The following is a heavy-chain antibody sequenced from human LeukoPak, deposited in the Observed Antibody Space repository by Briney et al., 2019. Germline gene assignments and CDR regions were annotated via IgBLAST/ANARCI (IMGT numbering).Heavy chain of an antibody. CDR3: ARDRTGDY. V-gene: IGHV3-64*01. D-gene: IGHD3-10*01. CDR1: GFTFSSYA. J-gene: IGHJ4*02. Sequence: PGGSLRLSCAASGFTFSSYAMHWVRQAPGKGLEYVSAISSNGCSTYYANSVKGRFTISRDNSKNTLYLQMGSLRAEDMAVYYCARDRTGDYWGQGTLVTVSS. CDR2: ISSNGCST.